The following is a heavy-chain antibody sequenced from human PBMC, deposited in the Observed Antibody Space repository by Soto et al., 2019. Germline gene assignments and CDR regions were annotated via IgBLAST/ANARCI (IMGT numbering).Heavy chain of an antibody. CDR1: GGTFSSYA. D-gene: IGHD2-21*01. J-gene: IGHJ3*02. Sequence: ASVKVSCKASGGTFSSYAISWVRQAPGQGLEWMGGIIPIFGTANYAQKFQGRVTITADESTSTAYMERSSLRSEDTAFYYCARGKPGDLVEGGFDIWGQGTMVTVSS. V-gene: IGHV1-69*13. CDR2: IIPIFGTA. CDR3: ARGKPGDLVEGGFDI.